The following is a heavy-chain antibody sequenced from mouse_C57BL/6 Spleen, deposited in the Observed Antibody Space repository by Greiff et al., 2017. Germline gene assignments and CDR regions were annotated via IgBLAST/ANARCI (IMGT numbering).Heavy chain of an antibody. D-gene: IGHD1-1*01. CDR1: GYTFTSYW. J-gene: IGHJ1*03. CDR2: IDPSDSYT. V-gene: IGHV1-69*01. CDR3: ARSGYYGSSYPYWYFDV. Sequence: QVQLQQPGAELVMPGASVKLSCKASGYTFTSYWMHWVKQRPGQGLEWIGEIDPSDSYTNYNQKFKGNSTLTVDKSSSTAYMQLSSLTSEDSAVYYCARSGYYGSSYPYWYFDVWGTGTTVTVSS.